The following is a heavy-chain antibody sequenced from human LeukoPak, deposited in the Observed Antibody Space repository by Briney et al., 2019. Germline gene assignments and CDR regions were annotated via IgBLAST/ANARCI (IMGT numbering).Heavy chain of an antibody. CDR1: GYTFTSYA. J-gene: IGHJ5*02. D-gene: IGHD6-19*01. V-gene: IGHV1-69*13. Sequence: GASVKVSCKASGYTFTSYAISWVRQAPGQGLEWMGGIIPIFGTANYAQKFRGRVTITADESTSTAYMELSSLRSEDTAVYYCARNNGGSSGWHGNNWFDPWGQGTLVTVSS. CDR3: ARNNGGSSGWHGNNWFDP. CDR2: IIPIFGTA.